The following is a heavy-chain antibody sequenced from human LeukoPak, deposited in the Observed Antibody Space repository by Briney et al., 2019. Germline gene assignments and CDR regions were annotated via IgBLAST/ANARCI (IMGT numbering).Heavy chain of an antibody. J-gene: IGHJ5*02. D-gene: IGHD3-10*01. CDR3: ARRVSGDWFGP. Sequence: SQTLPLTCTVSGGSISSGGHYWSWIRQLPGKGLEWIGYIYYSASTYYNPSLKSRLTISVDTSKNQFSLKLSSVTAADTAVYYCARRVSGDWFGPWGQGTLVTVSS. CDR1: GGSISSGGHY. V-gene: IGHV4-31*03. CDR2: IYYSAST.